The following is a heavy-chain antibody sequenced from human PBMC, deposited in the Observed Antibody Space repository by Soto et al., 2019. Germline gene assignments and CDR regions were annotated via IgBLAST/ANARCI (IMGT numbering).Heavy chain of an antibody. CDR1: GYIFTDYY. CDR3: SRPYCGSNSCHNWFDP. CDR2: INPNSGGT. J-gene: IGHJ5*02. V-gene: IGHV1-2*02. D-gene: IGHD2-2*01. Sequence: ASVKVSCKASGYIFTDYYMNWVRQAPGQGLEWMGWINPNSGGTNYAQKFQGRVTMTTDTSISTAYMGLSRLRSDDTAVYYCSRPYCGSNSCHNWFDPWGQGTLVTVSS.